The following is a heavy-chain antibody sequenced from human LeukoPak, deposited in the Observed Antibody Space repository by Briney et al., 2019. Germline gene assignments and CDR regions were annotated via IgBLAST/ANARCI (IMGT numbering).Heavy chain of an antibody. D-gene: IGHD5-18*01. CDR3: ARDRGYSTFDF. J-gene: IGHJ3*01. Sequence: GGSLRLSCAASGFTFSSYWMSWVRQAPGKGLEWVANINRDVSERNYVDSVKGRFTISRDNAKNSLYLQMNSLRAEDTAVYYCARDRGYSTFDFWGQGTMVTVSS. CDR1: GFTFSSYW. CDR2: INRDVSER. V-gene: IGHV3-7*05.